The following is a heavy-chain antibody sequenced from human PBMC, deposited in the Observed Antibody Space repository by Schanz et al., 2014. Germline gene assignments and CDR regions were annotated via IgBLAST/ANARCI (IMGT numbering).Heavy chain of an antibody. CDR1: GFSFNNYW. Sequence: EVQLVESGGGLVQPGGSLRLSCAASGFSFNNYWMTWFRQAPGKGLVWVSRTSHDGSFTTFADSVKGRFTISRDNAKNALYLQMNSLRAEDTAVYYCVRDTDYHFDYWGQGTLVTVSS. J-gene: IGHJ4*02. CDR3: VRDTDYHFDY. V-gene: IGHV3-74*01. D-gene: IGHD4-17*01. CDR2: TSHDGSFT.